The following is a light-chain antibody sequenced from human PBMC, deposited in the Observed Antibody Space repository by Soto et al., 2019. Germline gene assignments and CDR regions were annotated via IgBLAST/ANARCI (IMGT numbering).Light chain of an antibody. V-gene: IGLV2-14*01. Sequence: QSALTQPASVSGSPGQSITISCTGTSSDVGGYNYVSWYQQHPGKAPKLMIYDVSNRPSGVSNRFSGSKSGNTASLTISGLQAEDEADYYCSSYTRSSIPVFGTRTNVTVL. CDR2: DVS. J-gene: IGLJ1*01. CDR3: SSYTRSSIPV. CDR1: SSDVGGYNY.